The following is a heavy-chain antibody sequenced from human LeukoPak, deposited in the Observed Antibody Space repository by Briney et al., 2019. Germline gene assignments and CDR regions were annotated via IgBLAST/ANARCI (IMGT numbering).Heavy chain of an antibody. J-gene: IGHJ4*02. CDR2: INPNSGGT. CDR3: AREWMTYYYDSSGYSPCDY. CDR1: GFTLTRYY. V-gene: IGHV1-2*02. Sequence: ASVKVSCNASGFTLTRYYIHWVRQAPGQGLEWMGWINPNSGGTNYAQKFQGRVTMTRDTSISTAYMELSRLRSDDTAVYYCAREWMTYYYDSSGYSPCDYWGQGPLVTVSS. D-gene: IGHD3-22*01.